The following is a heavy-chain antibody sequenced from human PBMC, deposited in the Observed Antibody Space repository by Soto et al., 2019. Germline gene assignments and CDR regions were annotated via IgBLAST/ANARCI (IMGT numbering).Heavy chain of an antibody. Sequence: QVQLVESGGGVVQPGRSLRLSCAASGFTFSSYAMHWVRQAPRKGLEWVAVLSYDGSNKYHPDSVIGRFTISRDNSKNTLYLQMTSLRAEHTAVYYCARDHRFYYDSSRYYYYYGMDVWGQGTTVTVSS. J-gene: IGHJ6*02. D-gene: IGHD3-22*01. CDR3: ARDHRFYYDSSRYYYYYGMDV. CDR2: LSYDGSNK. CDR1: GFTFSSYA. V-gene: IGHV3-30-3*01.